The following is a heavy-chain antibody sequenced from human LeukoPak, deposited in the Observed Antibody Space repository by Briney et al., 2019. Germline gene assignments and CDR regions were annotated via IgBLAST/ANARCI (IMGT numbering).Heavy chain of an antibody. CDR3: ARGGWTYYYDSSGLGFDY. D-gene: IGHD3-22*01. CDR2: IRYDGSNK. J-gene: IGHJ4*02. V-gene: IGHV3-30*02. Sequence: GGSLRLSCAASGFTFSSYGMHWVRQAPGKGLEWVAFIRYDGSNKYYADSVKGRFTISRDNSKNTLYLQMNSLRAEDTAVYYCARGGWTYYYDSSGLGFDYWGQGTLVTVSS. CDR1: GFTFSSYG.